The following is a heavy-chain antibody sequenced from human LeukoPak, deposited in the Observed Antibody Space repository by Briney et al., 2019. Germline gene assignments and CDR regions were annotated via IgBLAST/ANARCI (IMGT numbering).Heavy chain of an antibody. CDR2: ISAYNGNT. D-gene: IGHD3-3*01. J-gene: IGHJ6*02. Sequence: ASVKVSCKASGYTFTSYGISWVRQAPGQGLEWMGWISAYNGNTNYAQKLQGRVTMTTDTSTSTAYMELRSLRSDDTAVYYCARSYLYDFWSGHYYYYYGMDVWGQGTTVTVSS. CDR1: GYTFTSYG. CDR3: ARSYLYDFWSGHYYYYYGMDV. V-gene: IGHV1-18*01.